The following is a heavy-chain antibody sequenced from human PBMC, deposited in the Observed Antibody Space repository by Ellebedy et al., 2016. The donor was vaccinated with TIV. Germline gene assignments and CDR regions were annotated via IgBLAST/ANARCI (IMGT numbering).Heavy chain of an antibody. CDR1: GFTFSSYS. Sequence: GESLKISXAASGFTFSSYSMNWVSKAPGKGLEWVSYISSSSSTIYYADSVKGRFTISRDNAKNSLYLQMNSLRDEDTAVYYCARDRTAARQTYYYYYYGMDVWGQGTTVTVSS. CDR2: ISSSSSTI. J-gene: IGHJ6*02. CDR3: ARDRTAARQTYYYYYYGMDV. D-gene: IGHD6-6*01. V-gene: IGHV3-48*02.